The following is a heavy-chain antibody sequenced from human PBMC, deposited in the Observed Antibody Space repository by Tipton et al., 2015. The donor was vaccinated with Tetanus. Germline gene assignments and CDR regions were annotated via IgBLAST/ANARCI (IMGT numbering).Heavy chain of an antibody. V-gene: IGHV4-30-2*01. CDR2: IYHSGST. J-gene: IGHJ4*02. CDR1: GGSISSGGYS. D-gene: IGHD3-10*01. Sequence: TLSLTCAVSGGSISSGGYSWSWIRQPPGKGLEGIGYIYHSGSTYYNPSLKSRVTISVDRSKNHFSLKLSSVTAADTAVYYCARVVIWFGAPPSHFDYWGQGTLVTVSS. CDR3: ARVVIWFGAPPSHFDY.